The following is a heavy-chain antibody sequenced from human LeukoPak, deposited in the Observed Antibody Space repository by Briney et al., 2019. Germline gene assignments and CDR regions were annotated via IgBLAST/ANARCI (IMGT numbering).Heavy chain of an antibody. J-gene: IGHJ4*02. Sequence: GGSLRLSCAASGLTFSSYAMHWVRQAPGKGLEYVSAISSNGGSTYYANSVKGRFTISRDNSKNTLYLQMGSLRAEDMAVYYCARETFTGSFDYWGQGTLVTISS. CDR1: GLTFSSYA. V-gene: IGHV3-64*01. CDR3: ARETFTGSFDY. D-gene: IGHD1-14*01. CDR2: ISSNGGST.